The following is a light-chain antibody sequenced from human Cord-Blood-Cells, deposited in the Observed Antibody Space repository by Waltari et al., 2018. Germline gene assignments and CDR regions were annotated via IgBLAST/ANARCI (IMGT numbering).Light chain of an antibody. CDR3: QVWDSSSDHPYV. V-gene: IGLV3-21*04. J-gene: IGLJ1*01. Sequence: SYVLTQPPSVSVAPGKTARITCGGNNLGSKSVHWYQQKPGQAPVLVIYYDSDRPSGIPERFSGSNSGNMATLTISRVEAGDEADYYCQVWDSSSDHPYVFGTGTKVTVL. CDR1: NLGSKS. CDR2: YDS.